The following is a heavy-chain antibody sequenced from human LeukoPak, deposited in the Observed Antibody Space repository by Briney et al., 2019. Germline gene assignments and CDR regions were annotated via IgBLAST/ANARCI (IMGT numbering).Heavy chain of an antibody. D-gene: IGHD1-26*01. V-gene: IGHV4-59*12. CDR3: ARGSVVGATHPANFDY. CDR1: GGSISSYY. CDR2: IYYSGST. Sequence: SETLSLACTVSGGSISSYYWRWIRQPPGKGLEWIGYIYYSGSTNYNPSLKSRVTISVDTSKNQFSLKLSSVTAADTAVYYCARGSVVGATHPANFDYWGQGTLVTVSS. J-gene: IGHJ4*02.